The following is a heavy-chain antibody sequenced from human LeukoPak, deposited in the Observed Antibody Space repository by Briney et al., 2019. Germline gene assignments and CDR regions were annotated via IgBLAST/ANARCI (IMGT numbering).Heavy chain of an antibody. CDR3: ARGSDYYDSSGYLQW. CDR1: GGSFSGYY. V-gene: IGHV4-59*01. CDR2: IYYSGGT. J-gene: IGHJ4*02. Sequence: SETLSLTCAVYGGSFSGYYWSWIRQPPGKGLEWIGYIYYSGGTNYNPSLKSRVTISVDTSKNQFSLKLSSVTAADTAVYYCARGSDYYDSSGYLQWWGQGTLVTVSS. D-gene: IGHD3-22*01.